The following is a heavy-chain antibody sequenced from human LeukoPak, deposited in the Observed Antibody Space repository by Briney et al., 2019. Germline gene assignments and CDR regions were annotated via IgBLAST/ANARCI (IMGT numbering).Heavy chain of an antibody. CDR2: INWNGGST. V-gene: IGHV3-20*01. CDR1: GFTFDDYG. CDR3: ARVGASGSYSTPFDY. J-gene: IGHJ4*02. D-gene: IGHD1-26*01. Sequence: GGSLRLSCAASGFTFDDYGMSWVRQAPGKGLEWVSGINWNGGSTGYADSVRGRFTISRDNAKNSLYLQMNSLRAEDTAVYHCARVGASGSYSTPFDYWGQGTLVTVSS.